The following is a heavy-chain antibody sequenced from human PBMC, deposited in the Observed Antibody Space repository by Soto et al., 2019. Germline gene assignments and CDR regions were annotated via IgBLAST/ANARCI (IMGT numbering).Heavy chain of an antibody. J-gene: IGHJ6*02. CDR2: IYSGGST. CDR3: ARIYDSSGYYYFYYYYGMDV. Sequence: PGGSLRLSCAASGFTVSSNYMSWVRQAPGKGLEWVSVIYSGGSTYYADSVKGRFTISRDNSKNTLYLQMNSLRAEDTAVYHCARIYDSSGYYYFYYYYGMDVWGQGTTVTVSS. V-gene: IGHV3-53*01. CDR1: GFTVSSNY. D-gene: IGHD3-22*01.